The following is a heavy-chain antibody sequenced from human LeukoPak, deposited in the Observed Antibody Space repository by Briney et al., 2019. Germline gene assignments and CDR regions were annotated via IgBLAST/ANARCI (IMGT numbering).Heavy chain of an antibody. CDR1: GFTFSSYG. J-gene: IGHJ4*02. V-gene: IGHV3-21*01. D-gene: IGHD1-26*01. Sequence: GGSLRLSCAASGFTFSSYGMHWVRQAPGKGPEWVSSISSSSSYIYYADSVKGRFTISRDSAKNSLYLQMNSLRAEDTAVYYCASGVGAMIYWGQGTLVTVSS. CDR2: ISSSSSYI. CDR3: ASGVGAMIY.